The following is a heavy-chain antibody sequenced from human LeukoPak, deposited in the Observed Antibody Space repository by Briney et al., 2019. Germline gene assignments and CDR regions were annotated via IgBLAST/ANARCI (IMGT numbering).Heavy chain of an antibody. D-gene: IGHD3-22*01. V-gene: IGHV4-59*01. CDR2: IYYDGSG. CDR1: GVSFSSDY. J-gene: IGHJ4*02. CDR3: ARGQALLRDY. Sequence: SETLSLTCTVSGVSFSSDYWTWTRQPPGKGLEWIGYIYYDGSGNYNPSLKSRVTISVDTSKNQFSLRLSSVTAADTAVYYCARGQALLRDYWGQGTLVTVSS.